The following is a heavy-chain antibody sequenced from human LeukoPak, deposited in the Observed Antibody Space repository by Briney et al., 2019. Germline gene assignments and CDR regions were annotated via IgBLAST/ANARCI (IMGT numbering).Heavy chain of an antibody. V-gene: IGHV3-7*03. D-gene: IGHD3-22*01. CDR2: IKQDGSEK. CDR1: GFTFSSYW. Sequence: SGGSLRLSCAASGFTFSSYWMSWVRQAPGKGLEWVANIKQDGSEKYYVDSVKGRFTISRDNAKNSLYLQMNSLRAEDTAVYYCAKDRYYYDSSGYYCYFDYWGQGTLVTVSS. CDR3: AKDRYYYDSSGYYCYFDY. J-gene: IGHJ4*02.